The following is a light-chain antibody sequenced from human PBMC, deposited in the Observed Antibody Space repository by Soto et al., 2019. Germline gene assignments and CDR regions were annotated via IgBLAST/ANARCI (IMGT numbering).Light chain of an antibody. CDR2: EVT. V-gene: IGLV2-8*01. CDR3: SLYAGNSNLV. CDR1: SSDVGGYNY. J-gene: IGLJ3*02. Sequence: QSVLTQPPSASGSPGQSVTISCTGTSSDVGGYNYVSWYQQHPGKAPKVMIYEVTKRPSGVPDRFSGSKSDNTASLTVSGLQAEDEADYYCSLYAGNSNLVFGGGTKLTVL.